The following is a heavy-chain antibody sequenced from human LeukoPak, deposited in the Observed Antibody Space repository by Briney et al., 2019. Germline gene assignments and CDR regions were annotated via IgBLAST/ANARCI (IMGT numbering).Heavy chain of an antibody. D-gene: IGHD1-26*01. CDR2: INPSGGST. CDR3: ARDAALVGATSPHDY. J-gene: IGHJ4*02. V-gene: IGHV1-46*01. CDR1: GYTFTSYY. Sequence: ASVKVSCKASGYTFTSYYMHWVRRAPGQGLEWMGIINPSGGSTSYAQKFQGRVTMTRDTSTSTVYMELSSLRSEDTAVYYCARDAALVGATSPHDYWGQGTLVTVSS.